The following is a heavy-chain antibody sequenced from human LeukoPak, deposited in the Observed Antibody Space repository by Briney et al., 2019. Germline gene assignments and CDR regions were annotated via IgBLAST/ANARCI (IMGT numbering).Heavy chain of an antibody. D-gene: IGHD3-22*01. J-gene: IGHJ4*02. V-gene: IGHV1-18*01. Sequence: ASVNVSCKASGYTFSNYDITWVRQAPGQGLEWLGWISAYNGDTNYAQKLQGRVTMTTDTSTGTAYMELRSLRSDDTAVYHCARHYYDSGGYNSAFDYWGQGTLVAVSS. CDR1: GYTFSNYD. CDR2: ISAYNGDT. CDR3: ARHYYDSGGYNSAFDY.